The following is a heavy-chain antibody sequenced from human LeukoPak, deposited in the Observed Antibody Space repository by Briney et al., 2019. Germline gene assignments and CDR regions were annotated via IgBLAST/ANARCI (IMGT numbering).Heavy chain of an antibody. CDR3: ATNPPDHTYYDILTGYYWY. CDR1: GFTFSSYA. J-gene: IGHJ4*02. D-gene: IGHD3-9*01. V-gene: IGHV3-23*01. Sequence: GGSLRLSCAASGFTFSSYAMSWVRQAPGKGLEWVSAISGSGGSTYYADSVKGRFTISRDNSKNTLYLQMNSLRAEDTAVYYCATNPPDHTYYDILTGYYWYWGQGTLVTVSS. CDR2: ISGSGGST.